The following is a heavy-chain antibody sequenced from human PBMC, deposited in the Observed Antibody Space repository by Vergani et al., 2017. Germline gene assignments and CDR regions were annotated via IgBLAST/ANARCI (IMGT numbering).Heavy chain of an antibody. D-gene: IGHD1-26*01. J-gene: IGHJ4*02. V-gene: IGHV3-11*05. CDR3: AGEGLSGSYYPYFDY. CDR1: GFTFSDYY. Sequence: QVQLVESGGGLVKPGGSLRLSCAASGFTFSDYYMSWIRQAPGKGLEWVSYISSSSSYTNYADSVKGRFTISRDNGKNSLYLQMNSLRAEDTAVYYCAGEGLSGSYYPYFDYWGQGTLVTVSS. CDR2: ISSSSSYT.